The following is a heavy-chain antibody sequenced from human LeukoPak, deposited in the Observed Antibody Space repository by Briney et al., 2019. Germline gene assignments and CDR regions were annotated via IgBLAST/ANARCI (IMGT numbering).Heavy chain of an antibody. V-gene: IGHV1-69*01. CDR1: GSNFKNYA. D-gene: IGHD3-3*01. Sequence: SVKVSCRANGSNFKNYAFSWVRQAPGQGLEWMGGLIPGVGTPNYAEDFQDRVTITAAASSTTIYMELSSLTPNDTAVYYCARGHRFFEWLLDYWGQGVQVIVSS. CDR2: LIPGVGTP. CDR3: ARGHRFFEWLLDY. J-gene: IGHJ4*02.